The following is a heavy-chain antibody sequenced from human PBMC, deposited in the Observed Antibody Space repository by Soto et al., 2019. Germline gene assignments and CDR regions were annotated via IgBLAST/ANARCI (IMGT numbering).Heavy chain of an antibody. J-gene: IGHJ3*01. CDR1: GGSVSSGNYF. Sequence: QLQLQESGPGLVKPAETLSLKCAVSGGSVSSGNYFWGWIRQPPGKGLEWIGNIYYNGDTYYSPSLTSRVTMSVDTAHNQFALRLTSLTAAASAVYYCAIRLIDNWNQGHAFDFCGQGTLVTVSS. CDR3: AIRLIDNWNQGHAFDF. V-gene: IGHV4-39*01. CDR2: IYYNGDT. D-gene: IGHD1-20*01.